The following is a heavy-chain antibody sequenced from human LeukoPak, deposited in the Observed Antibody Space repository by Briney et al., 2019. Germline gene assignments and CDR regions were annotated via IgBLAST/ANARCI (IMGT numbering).Heavy chain of an antibody. Sequence: GGSLRLSCADSGFTFSSYEMNWVRQAPGKGLEWVSYISSSGSTIYYADSVKGRFTISRDNAKNSLYLQMNSLRAEDTAVYYCARVEIVVVPAAISYYYYYMDVWGKGTTVTVSS. CDR1: GFTFSSYE. J-gene: IGHJ6*03. V-gene: IGHV3-48*03. CDR3: ARVEIVVVPAAISYYYYYMDV. D-gene: IGHD2-2*03. CDR2: ISSSGSTI.